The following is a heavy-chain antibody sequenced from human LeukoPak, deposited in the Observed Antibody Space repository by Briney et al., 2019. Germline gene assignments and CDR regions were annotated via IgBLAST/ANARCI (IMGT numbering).Heavy chain of an antibody. Sequence: SETLSLTCTVSGGSISSYYWSWIRQPPGKGLEWIGYIYYSGSTNYNPSLKSRVTISVDTSKNQFSLKLSSVTAADTAVYYCATTAAGYGDYGNDYWGQGTLVTVSP. J-gene: IGHJ4*02. CDR1: GGSISSYY. CDR2: IYYSGST. V-gene: IGHV4-59*01. D-gene: IGHD4-17*01. CDR3: ATTAAGYGDYGNDY.